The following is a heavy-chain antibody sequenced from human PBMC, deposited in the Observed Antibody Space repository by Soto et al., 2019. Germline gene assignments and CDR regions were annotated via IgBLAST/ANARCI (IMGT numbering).Heavy chain of an antibody. CDR1: GFTFTDYA. D-gene: IGHD6-13*01. V-gene: IGHV3-23*01. Sequence: AGGSLSLSCAASGFTFTDYALSWVRQAPGKGLEWVATISGIGGSTYLADSVKGRLSISIDNSKNTVSLLMNSLRAEDTAVYFCARGSSGYISSWYYFDYWGRGTLVTVSS. CDR3: ARGSSGYISSWYYFDY. J-gene: IGHJ4*02. CDR2: ISGIGGST.